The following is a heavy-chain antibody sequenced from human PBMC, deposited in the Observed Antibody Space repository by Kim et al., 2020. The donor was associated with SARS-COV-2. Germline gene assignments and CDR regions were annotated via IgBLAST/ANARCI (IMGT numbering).Heavy chain of an antibody. J-gene: IGHJ4*02. D-gene: IGHD5-18*01. CDR3: ARVDTAFRVFDY. Sequence: NYAQKFQGRVTITADESTSTAYMELSSLRSEDTAVYYCARVDTAFRVFDYWGQGTLVTVSS. V-gene: IGHV1-69*01.